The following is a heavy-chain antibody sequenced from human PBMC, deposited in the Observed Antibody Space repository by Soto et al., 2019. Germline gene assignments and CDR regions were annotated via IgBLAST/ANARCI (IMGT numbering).Heavy chain of an antibody. CDR3: AKDPPGSGPDFDS. CDR1: GFTFTSYA. V-gene: IGHV3-23*01. CDR2: ISGSDGRT. J-gene: IGHJ4*02. Sequence: EVQLLESGGGLVQPGGSLRLSCATSGFTFTSYAMSWVRQAPGKGLEWVSTISGSDGRTDYADSVKGRFTISRDTSKNTLYLQMNSLRAGDTALYYCAKDPPGSGPDFDSWGQGTLVTVSS. D-gene: IGHD6-19*01.